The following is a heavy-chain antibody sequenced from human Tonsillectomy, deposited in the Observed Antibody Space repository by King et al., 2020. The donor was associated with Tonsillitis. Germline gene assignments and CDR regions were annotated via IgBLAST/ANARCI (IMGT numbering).Heavy chain of an antibody. J-gene: IGHJ6*03. Sequence: QLQESGPGLVKPSQTLSLTCTVYGGSISSGSSYWNWIRQPAGKGLEWIGRIYTGGSTNYNPSLKSRVTISVDTSKNQFSLKLSSVTAADTAVYYCARDRLDYSNYYYYMDVWGKGTTVTVSS. V-gene: IGHV4-61*02. CDR1: GGSISSGSSY. D-gene: IGHD4-11*01. CDR3: ARDRLDYSNYYYYMDV. CDR2: IYTGGST.